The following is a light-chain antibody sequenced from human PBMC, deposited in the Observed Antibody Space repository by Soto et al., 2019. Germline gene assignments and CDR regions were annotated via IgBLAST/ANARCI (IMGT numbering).Light chain of an antibody. CDR3: QQYNNWART. Sequence: EIEMTQSPATLSVSPGERATVSCRASQSVSSNLAWYQQKPGKAPRLLSGGASTRAAGIPARFSGSGSGTEFTLTISNLHSEAFAVYYCQQYNNWARTFGQGTKVDI. CDR1: QSVSSN. J-gene: IGKJ1*01. CDR2: GAS. V-gene: IGKV3-15*01.